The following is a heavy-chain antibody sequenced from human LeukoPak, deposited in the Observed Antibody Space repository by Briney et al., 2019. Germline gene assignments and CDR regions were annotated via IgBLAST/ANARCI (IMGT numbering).Heavy chain of an antibody. V-gene: IGHV4-30-4*08. CDR1: Y. CDR3: AREDCSSTSCYNDY. D-gene: IGHD2-2*02. CDR2: IYYSGST. Sequence: YWIGWVRQMPGKGLEWIGYIYYSGSTYYNPSLKSRVTISVDTSKNQFSLKLSSVTAADTAVYYCAREDCSSTSCYNDYWGQGTLVTVSS. J-gene: IGHJ4*02.